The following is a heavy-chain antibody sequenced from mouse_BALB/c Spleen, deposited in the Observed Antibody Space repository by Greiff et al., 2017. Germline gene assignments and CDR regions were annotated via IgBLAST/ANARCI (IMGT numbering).Heavy chain of an antibody. CDR1: GFTFSSYG. CDR2: INSNGGST. D-gene: IGHD2-3*01. Sequence: VQLKESGGGLVQPGGSLKLSCAASGFTFSSYGMSWVRQTPDKRLELVATINSNGGSTYYPDSVKGRFTISRDNAKNTLYLQMSSLKSEDTAMYYCASPDGYYGAWFAYWGQGTLVTVSA. CDR3: ASPDGYYGAWFAY. J-gene: IGHJ3*01. V-gene: IGHV5-6-3*01.